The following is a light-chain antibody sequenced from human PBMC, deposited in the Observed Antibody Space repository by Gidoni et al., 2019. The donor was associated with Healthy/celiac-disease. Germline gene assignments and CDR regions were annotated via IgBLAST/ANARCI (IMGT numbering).Light chain of an antibody. J-gene: IGKJ2*02. CDR2: WAS. V-gene: IGKV4-1*01. CDR1: QSVLYSSNNKNY. Sequence: DIVMTQSPDSLAVSLGERATINCKSSQSVLYSSNNKNYLAWYQQKPGQPPKLLIYWASTRESGVPDRFSGSGSGTDFTLPISSLQAEDVAVYYCQQYYSTPPGCTFGQGTKLEIK. CDR3: QQYYSTPPGCT.